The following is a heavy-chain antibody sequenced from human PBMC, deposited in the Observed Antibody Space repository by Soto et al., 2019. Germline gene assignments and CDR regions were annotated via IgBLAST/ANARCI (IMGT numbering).Heavy chain of an antibody. CDR1: SGPSSSHN. J-gene: IGHJ6*04. Sequence: QVQLQQSGPGLVKPSETLSLTCTVSSGPSSSHNWGWIRQPPGRGLEWIGYIYYTGSTSYNPSLTSRVTIAAATSTNHTSLTLSSVTAADTAVYYCVRQGLGDLHGLVDVWGKGTTVSVSS. CDR2: IYYTGST. V-gene: IGHV4-59*08. D-gene: IGHD3-10*01. CDR3: VRQGLGDLHGLVDV.